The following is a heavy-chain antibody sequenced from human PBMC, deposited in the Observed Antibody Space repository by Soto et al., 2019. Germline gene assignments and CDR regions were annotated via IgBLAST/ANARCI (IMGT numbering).Heavy chain of an antibody. V-gene: IGHV4-4*07. CDR3: EGESGENWSYEAY. D-gene: IGHD1-7*01. CDR2: ISTTGNT. J-gene: IGHJ4*02. CDR1: GDTITSFS. Sequence: QVQLQESGPGLVKPSETLSLTCTVSGDTITSFSWNWIRQSAGKGLEWIGRISTTGNTHYNPSLESRVTMSLDTSKNQFSLKLTSVTAADTAVYYCEGESGENWSYEAYWGQGPLVTVSS.